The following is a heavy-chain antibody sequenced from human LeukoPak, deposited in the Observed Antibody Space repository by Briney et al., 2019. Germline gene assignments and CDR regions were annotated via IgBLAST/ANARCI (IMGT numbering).Heavy chain of an antibody. J-gene: IGHJ5*01. CDR2: MYTGGTT. V-gene: IGHV3-53*01. CDR1: GFTVSGTH. D-gene: IGHD2-21*02. Sequence: GGSLRLSCAASGFTVSGTHMGWVRQAPGKGLEWVSAMYTGGTTYYADSVTGRFTASRDTSRNTLFLHMDSLRAEDTAVYYCAKDEVTSGGGLASWGQGTLVIVSS. CDR3: AKDEVTSGGGLAS.